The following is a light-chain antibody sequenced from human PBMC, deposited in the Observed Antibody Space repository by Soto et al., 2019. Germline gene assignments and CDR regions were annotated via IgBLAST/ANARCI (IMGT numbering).Light chain of an antibody. V-gene: IGKV3-20*01. Sequence: EIVLTLSPGTLSLSPGERATLSCRASQSVSSSYLGWYQQKPGQAPRLLIYGGSSRATGIPDRFSGSGSGTDFTLTISRLEPEDFAVYYCQQYGSLPRTFGQGTKLEIK. CDR2: GGS. J-gene: IGKJ2*01. CDR1: QSVSSSY. CDR3: QQYGSLPRT.